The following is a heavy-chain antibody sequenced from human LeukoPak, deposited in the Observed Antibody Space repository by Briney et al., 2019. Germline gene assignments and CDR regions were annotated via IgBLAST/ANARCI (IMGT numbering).Heavy chain of an antibody. CDR2: ISTDGNDK. CDR1: GFTFSGYA. D-gene: IGHD5/OR15-5a*01. CDR3: AKDKSVSADYYFDY. Sequence: PGGSLRLSCAASGFTFSGYAMHWVRQAPGNGLEWLTVISTDGNDKHYADSVKGRFTVSRDNSKNTLFLQMNNLRTEDTAVYYCAKDKSVSADYYFDYWGQGTLVTVSS. V-gene: IGHV3-30*04. J-gene: IGHJ4*02.